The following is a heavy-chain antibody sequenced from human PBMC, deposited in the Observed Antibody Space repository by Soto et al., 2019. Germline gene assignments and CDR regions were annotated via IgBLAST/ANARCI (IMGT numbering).Heavy chain of an antibody. J-gene: IGHJ4*02. CDR2: INPNSGGT. V-gene: IGHV1-2*02. D-gene: IGHD6-19*01. Sequence: ASVKVSCKASGYTFSGFYMHWVRQAPGQGLEWMGWINPNSGGTRSAEKFQGRVTMTRDTSISTAYMELSRLTSDDTAVYYCASAAVTGTAGLDFWGQGTQVTVSS. CDR3: ASAAVTGTAGLDF. CDR1: GYTFSGFY.